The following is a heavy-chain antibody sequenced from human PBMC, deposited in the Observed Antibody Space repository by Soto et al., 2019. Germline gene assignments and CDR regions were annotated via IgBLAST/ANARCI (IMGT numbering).Heavy chain of an antibody. D-gene: IGHD4-17*01. CDR2: ISAYNGNT. CDR1: GYTFTTFR. V-gene: IGHV1-18*04. Sequence: VASVKVSCKASGYTFTTFRISWVRQAPGQGLEWMGWISAYNGNTHCAQKFQGRVTMTTDTSTSTAYMDLRSLRSDDTAFYYCARCEDDYDDFLEGGHFDYWGQGTLVTVSS. CDR3: ARCEDDYDDFLEGGHFDY. J-gene: IGHJ4*02.